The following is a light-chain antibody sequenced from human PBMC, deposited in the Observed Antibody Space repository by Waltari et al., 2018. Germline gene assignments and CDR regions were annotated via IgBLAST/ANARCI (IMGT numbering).Light chain of an antibody. Sequence: QSPSPHPAPVSRAAGHSITFSSTETISDVGGYNHVSWYQQHPGKAPKLMIYEGSKRQSGVSNSFSGSKPGNTASLTITGLQAEEEAAYYCCSYAGSSAWVFDGGPKLPVL. V-gene: IGLV2-23*01. J-gene: IGLJ3*02. CDR2: EGS. CDR3: CSYAGSSAWV. CDR1: ISDVGGYNH.